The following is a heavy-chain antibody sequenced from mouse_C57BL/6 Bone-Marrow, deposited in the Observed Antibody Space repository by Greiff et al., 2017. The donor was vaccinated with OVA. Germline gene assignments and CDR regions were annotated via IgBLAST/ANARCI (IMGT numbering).Heavy chain of an antibody. D-gene: IGHD1-1*01. CDR1: GYSFTGYY. J-gene: IGHJ3*01. CDR3: ARVTTGGFAY. Sequence: VQLQQSGPELVKPGASVKISCKASGYSFTGYYMNWVKQSPDKSLEWIGEINPSTGGTTYNQKFKAKATLTVDKSSSTAYMQLKSLTSEDSAVYYCARVTTGGFAYWGKGTLVTVSA. CDR2: INPSTGGT. V-gene: IGHV1-42*01.